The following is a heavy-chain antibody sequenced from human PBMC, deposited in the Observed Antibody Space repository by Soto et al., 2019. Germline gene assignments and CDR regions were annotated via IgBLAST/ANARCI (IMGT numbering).Heavy chain of an antibody. V-gene: IGHV3-53*01. CDR1: GFTVSNNY. D-gene: IGHD6-13*01. J-gene: IGHJ4*02. Sequence: EVQLVESGGGLIQPGGSLRLSCAASGFTVSNNYMRWVRQAPGKGLEGVSLIYSGGNTHYADSVKGRFTTSRDDSKNTRYLQMNSLRVEDTAVYYCARDPPGIAASGAGGWGQGTLVTVSS. CDR2: IYSGGNT. CDR3: ARDPPGIAASGAGG.